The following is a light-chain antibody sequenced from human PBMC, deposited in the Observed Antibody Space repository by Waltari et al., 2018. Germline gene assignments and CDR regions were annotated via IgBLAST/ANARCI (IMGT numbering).Light chain of an antibody. Sequence: QSALTQPASVSGSPGQSITISCTGTSSDVGGSNFVSWYQQPPGKAPKLMIYDVNNRPSGVSNRFSGSKSGNTASLTISGLQAEDEADYFCSSYTISSTWVFGGGTNLTVL. CDR1: SSDVGGSNF. CDR2: DVN. CDR3: SSYTISSTWV. J-gene: IGLJ3*02. V-gene: IGLV2-14*03.